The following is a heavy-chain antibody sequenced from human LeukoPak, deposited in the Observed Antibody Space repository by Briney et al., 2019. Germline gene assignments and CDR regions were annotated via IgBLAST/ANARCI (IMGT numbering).Heavy chain of an antibody. V-gene: IGHV1-46*01. D-gene: IGHD3-22*01. CDR1: GYIFTNYY. Sequence: ASVKVSCKASGYIFTNYYIYWVRQAPGQGLEWMGIINTSGGGTTYAQKFQGRVTVTRDMSTSTVYMELSSLRSDDTAVYYCARGVHVRKYDSNHNCFDPWGQGTLVTVSS. CDR3: ARGVHVRKYDSNHNCFDP. J-gene: IGHJ5*02. CDR2: INTSGGGT.